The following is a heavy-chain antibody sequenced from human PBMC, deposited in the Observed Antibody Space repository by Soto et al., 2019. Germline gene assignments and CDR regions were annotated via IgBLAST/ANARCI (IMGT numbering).Heavy chain of an antibody. CDR1: GFTFSSYA. Sequence: GGSLRLSCAASGFTFSSYAMSWVRQAPGKGLEWVSAISGSGGSTYYADSVKGRFTISRDNSKNTLYLQMNSLRAEDTAVYYCARLQRGSYRRDDAFDIWGQGTMVTVSS. CDR2: ISGSGGST. CDR3: ARLQRGSYRRDDAFDI. D-gene: IGHD3-16*02. J-gene: IGHJ3*02. V-gene: IGHV3-23*01.